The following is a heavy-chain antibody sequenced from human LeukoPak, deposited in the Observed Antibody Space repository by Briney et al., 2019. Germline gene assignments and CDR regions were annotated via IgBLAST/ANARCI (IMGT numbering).Heavy chain of an antibody. D-gene: IGHD2-2*01. CDR3: ARVVVVPAAINNWFDP. CDR1: GGTFSSYA. Sequence: VKVSCKASGGTFSSYAISWVRQAPGQGLEWMGGIIPILGTANYAQKFQGRVTITADESTSTAYMELSSLRSEDTAVYYCARVVVVPAAINNWFDPWGQGTLVTVSS. V-gene: IGHV1-69*13. CDR2: IIPILGTA. J-gene: IGHJ5*02.